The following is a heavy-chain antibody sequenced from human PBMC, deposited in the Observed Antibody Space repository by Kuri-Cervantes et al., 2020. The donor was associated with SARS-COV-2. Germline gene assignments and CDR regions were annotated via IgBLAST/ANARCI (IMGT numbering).Heavy chain of an antibody. J-gene: IGHJ4*02. CDR1: GYTFTGYY. D-gene: IGHD2-2*01. Sequence: ASVKVSCKASGYTFTGYYMHWVRQAPGQRLEWMGWINPNSGGTNYAQKFQGRVTMTRDTSNSTAYMELSRLRSGDTAVYYCARILQVVPASVVYYFDYWGQGTLVTVSS. CDR3: ARILQVVPASVVYYFDY. V-gene: IGHV1-2*02. CDR2: INPNSGGT.